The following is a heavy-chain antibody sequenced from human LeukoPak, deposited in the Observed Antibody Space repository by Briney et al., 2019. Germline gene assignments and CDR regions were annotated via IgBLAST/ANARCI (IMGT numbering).Heavy chain of an antibody. D-gene: IGHD3-10*01. V-gene: IGHV3-30-3*01. CDR2: ISYDGSKI. CDR1: GFTFSSYP. J-gene: IGHJ4*02. Sequence: GGSLRLSCAASGFTFSSYPLHWVRQAPGKGLEWVTLISYDGSKIYYADSVKGRFTISRDNSKNTLYLQMNSLRAEDTAVYYCARFTMVRANDYWGQGTLVTVSS. CDR3: ARFTMVRANDY.